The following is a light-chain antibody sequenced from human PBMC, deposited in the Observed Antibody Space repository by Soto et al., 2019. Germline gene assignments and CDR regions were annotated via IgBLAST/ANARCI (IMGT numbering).Light chain of an antibody. CDR3: QRYSRSAT. J-gene: IGKJ1*01. V-gene: IGKV3-20*01. CDR2: GAS. Sequence: EIVLTQSPGTLSLSPGERATLSCRASQSVSSSYLAWYQQKPGQAPRLLIYGASSRATGIPDRISGSGSVTDFTLTISRLEPEDFGMYCCQRYSRSATFGQGTKVDIK. CDR1: QSVSSSY.